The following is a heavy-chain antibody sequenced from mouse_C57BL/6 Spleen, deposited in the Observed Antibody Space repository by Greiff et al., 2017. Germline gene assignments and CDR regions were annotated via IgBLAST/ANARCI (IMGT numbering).Heavy chain of an antibody. CDR3: TRTYYYGSSPFDY. D-gene: IGHD1-1*01. V-gene: IGHV1-15*01. CDR1: GYTFTDYE. J-gene: IGHJ2*01. Sequence: VQLQQSGAELVRPGASVTLSCKASGYTFTDYEMHWVKQTPVHGLEWIGAIDPETGGTAYNQKFKGKAILTADKSSSTAYMELRSLTSEDSAVYYGTRTYYYGSSPFDYWGQGTTLTVSS. CDR2: IDPETGGT.